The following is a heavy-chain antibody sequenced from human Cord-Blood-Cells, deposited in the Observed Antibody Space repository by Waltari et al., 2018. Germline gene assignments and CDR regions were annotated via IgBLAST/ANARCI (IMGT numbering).Heavy chain of an antibody. J-gene: IGHJ3*02. D-gene: IGHD3-22*01. V-gene: IGHV1-58*02. Sequence: QMQLVQSGPEVKKPGTSVKVYCKAPGFTSTSSAMQWLRQARGQRLEWIGWIVVGSGNTNYAQKFQERVTITRDMSTSTAYMELSSLRSEDTAVYYCAAGSSSGYDAFDIWGQGTMVTVSS. CDR3: AAGSSSGYDAFDI. CDR1: GFTSTSSA. CDR2: IVVGSGNT.